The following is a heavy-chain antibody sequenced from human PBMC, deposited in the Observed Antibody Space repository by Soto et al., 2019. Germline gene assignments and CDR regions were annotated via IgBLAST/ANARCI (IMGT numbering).Heavy chain of an antibody. CDR2: INHSGST. Sequence: TLSLTCAVYGGSFSGYYWSWIRQPPGKGLEWIGEINHSGSTNYNPSLKSRVTISVDTSKNQFSLKLSSVTAADTAVYYCARGYGGHDYIWGSYRPRDDGFDYWGQGTLVTVSS. V-gene: IGHV4-34*01. D-gene: IGHD3-16*02. J-gene: IGHJ4*02. CDR3: ARGYGGHDYIWGSYRPRDDGFDY. CDR1: GGSFSGYY.